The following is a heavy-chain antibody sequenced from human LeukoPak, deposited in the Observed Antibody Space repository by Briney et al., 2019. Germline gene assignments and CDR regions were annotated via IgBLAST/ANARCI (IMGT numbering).Heavy chain of an antibody. Sequence: SETLSLTCTVSGGSISSYYWSWIRQPAGKGLEWIGRIYTSGSTNYNPSLKSRVTMSVDTSKNQFSLKLSSVTAADTAVYYCARDCSSTSCYGVDAFDIWGQGTMVTVSS. D-gene: IGHD2-2*01. CDR2: IYTSGST. CDR3: ARDCSSTSCYGVDAFDI. J-gene: IGHJ3*02. V-gene: IGHV4-4*07. CDR1: GGSISSYY.